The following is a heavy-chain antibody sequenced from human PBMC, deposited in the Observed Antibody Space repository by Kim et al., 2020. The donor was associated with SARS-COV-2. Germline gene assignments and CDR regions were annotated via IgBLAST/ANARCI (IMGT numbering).Heavy chain of an antibody. D-gene: IGHD6-19*01. Sequence: TDDTPSLERPVTISVDTSQNQFSLKLSSVTAADTAVYYWARDKVGGYLDYWGQGTLVTVSS. CDR2: T. J-gene: IGHJ4*02. CDR3: ARDKVGGYLDY. V-gene: IGHV4-31*01.